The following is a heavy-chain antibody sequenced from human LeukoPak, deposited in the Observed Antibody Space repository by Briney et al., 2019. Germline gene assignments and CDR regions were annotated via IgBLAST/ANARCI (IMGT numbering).Heavy chain of an antibody. Sequence: ASVKVSCKASGYTFTSYAMNWVRQAPGQGLEWMGWINTNTGNPTYAQGFTGRFVFSLDTSVSTAYLQISSLKAEDTAVYYCAREIPVWGSPVVPAAMRKNYYYYYGMDVWGQGTTVTVSS. V-gene: IGHV7-4-1*02. CDR2: INTNTGNP. D-gene: IGHD2-2*01. CDR1: GYTFTSYA. J-gene: IGHJ6*02. CDR3: AREIPVWGSPVVPAAMRKNYYYYYGMDV.